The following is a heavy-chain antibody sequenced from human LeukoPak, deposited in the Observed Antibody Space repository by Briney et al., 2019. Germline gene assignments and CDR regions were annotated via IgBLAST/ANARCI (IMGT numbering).Heavy chain of an antibody. J-gene: IGHJ5*02. CDR2: IYYKRNT. CDR1: GVSISSSGYY. D-gene: IGHD2-15*01. V-gene: IGHV4-31*03. Sequence: SETLSLTCTVSGVSISSSGYYWSWIRQHPGKGLEWIGYIYYKRNTYYNPSLKNRVIISEDTPKNQFSLKMSSVTVADTAMYYCASSPLVARGGWFDPWGQGTLVIVSS. CDR3: ASSPLVARGGWFDP.